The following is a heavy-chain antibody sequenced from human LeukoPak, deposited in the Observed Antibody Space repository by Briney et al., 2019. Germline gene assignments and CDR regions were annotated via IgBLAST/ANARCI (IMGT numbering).Heavy chain of an antibody. Sequence: SETLSLTCAVYGGSFSGYYRSWIRQPPGKGLEWIGEINHSGSTNYNPSLKSRVTISVDTSKNQFSLKLSSVTAADTAVYYCARSPKQQLDGFFDYWGQGTLVTVSS. V-gene: IGHV4-34*01. J-gene: IGHJ4*02. D-gene: IGHD6-13*01. CDR2: INHSGST. CDR3: ARSPKQQLDGFFDY. CDR1: GGSFSGYY.